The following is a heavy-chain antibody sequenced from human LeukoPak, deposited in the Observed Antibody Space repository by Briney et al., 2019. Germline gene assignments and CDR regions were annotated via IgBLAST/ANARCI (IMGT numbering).Heavy chain of an antibody. Sequence: GGSLRLSCAASGFTFSSYSMNWVRQAPGKGLEWVSYISSSSSTIYYADSVKGRFTISRDNAKNSLYLQMNSLRAEDTAVYYCATSFYCSSTSCYPEYFQHWGQGTLVTVSS. D-gene: IGHD2-2*01. CDR3: ATSFYCSSTSCYPEYFQH. J-gene: IGHJ1*01. CDR1: GFTFSSYS. CDR2: ISSSSSTI. V-gene: IGHV3-48*04.